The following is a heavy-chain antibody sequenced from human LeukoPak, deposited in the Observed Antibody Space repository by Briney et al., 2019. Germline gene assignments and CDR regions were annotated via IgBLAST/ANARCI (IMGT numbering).Heavy chain of an antibody. CDR3: ASISPSSRYFDL. CDR2: MNPNSGNT. CDR1: GYTFTSYD. J-gene: IGHJ2*01. Sequence: ASVKVSFKASGYTFTSYDINWVRQATGQGLEWMGWMNPNSGNTGYAQKFQGRVTMTRDASISTAYMELSRLRSDDTAVYYCASISPSSRYFDLWGRGTLVTVSS. V-gene: IGHV1-8*01.